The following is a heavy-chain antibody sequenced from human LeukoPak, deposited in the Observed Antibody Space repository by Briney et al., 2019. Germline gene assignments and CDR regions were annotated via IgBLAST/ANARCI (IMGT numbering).Heavy chain of an antibody. D-gene: IGHD4-17*01. CDR3: ARDWTGGDYGLDY. CDR2: IYYTGGT. Sequence: SETLSLTCTVSGGSASSGSYYWSWIRQPPGKGLEWMGYIYYTGGTNYNPSLKSRVTISLDTSKNQFSLKLNSVTAADTAVYYCARDWTGGDYGLDYWGQGTLVTVSS. CDR1: GGSASSGSYY. J-gene: IGHJ4*02. V-gene: IGHV4-61*01.